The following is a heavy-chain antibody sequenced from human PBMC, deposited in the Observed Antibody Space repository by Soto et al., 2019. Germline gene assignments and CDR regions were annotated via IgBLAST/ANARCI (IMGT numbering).Heavy chain of an antibody. J-gene: IGHJ3*02. CDR3: AKDLGDILTGYLAFDI. CDR2: ISGSGGST. CDR1: GFTFSSYA. D-gene: IGHD3-9*01. V-gene: IGHV3-23*01. Sequence: GGSLRLSCAASGFTFSSYAMSWVRQAPGKGLEWVSAISGSGGSTYYADSVKGRFTISRDNSKNTLYLQMNSLRAEDTAVYYCAKDLGDILTGYLAFDIWGQGTMVTVSS.